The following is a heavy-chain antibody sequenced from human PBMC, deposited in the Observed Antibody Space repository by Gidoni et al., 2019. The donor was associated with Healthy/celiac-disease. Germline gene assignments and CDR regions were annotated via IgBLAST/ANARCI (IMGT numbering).Heavy chain of an antibody. V-gene: IGHV1-2*06. J-gene: IGHJ4*02. Sequence: QVQLVQSGAEVKKPGASLKVSCKASGYTFTGYYMHWVRQAPGQGLEWMGRINPNSGGTNYAQKFQGRVTMTRDTSISTAYMELSRLRSDDTAVYYCARVSITEGGVIAYFDYWGQGTLVTVSS. D-gene: IGHD3-16*02. CDR3: ARVSITEGGVIAYFDY. CDR1: GYTFTGYY. CDR2: INPNSGGT.